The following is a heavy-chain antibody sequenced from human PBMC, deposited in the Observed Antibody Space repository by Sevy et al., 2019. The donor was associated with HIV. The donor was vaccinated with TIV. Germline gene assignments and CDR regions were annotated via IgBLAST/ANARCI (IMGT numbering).Heavy chain of an antibody. CDR1: GFTFGDYW. Sequence: GSLRLSCAVSGFTFGDYWMTWVRQAPGKGLEWVANIKDDGSEKYYVDFVKGRFTISRDNAKSSLFLQMNNLRAEDTAIYYCARDVRDCSGGTCYYRGGVDYWGQGTLVTVSS. D-gene: IGHD2-15*01. V-gene: IGHV3-7*01. CDR3: ARDVRDCSGGTCYYRGGVDY. CDR2: IKDDGSEK. J-gene: IGHJ4*02.